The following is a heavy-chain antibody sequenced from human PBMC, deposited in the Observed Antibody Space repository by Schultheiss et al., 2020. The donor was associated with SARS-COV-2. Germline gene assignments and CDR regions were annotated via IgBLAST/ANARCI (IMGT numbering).Heavy chain of an antibody. D-gene: IGHD5-18*01. CDR3: ARDSPSNTAMGANYYYYYGMDV. V-gene: IGHV3-21*01. Sequence: GGSLRLSCAASGFTFSSYWMSWVRQAPGKGLEWVSSISSSSSYIYYADSVKGRFTISRDNAKNSLYLQMNSLRAEDTAVYYCARDSPSNTAMGANYYYYYGMDVWGQGTTVTVSS. CDR1: GFTFSSYW. CDR2: ISSSSSYI. J-gene: IGHJ6*02.